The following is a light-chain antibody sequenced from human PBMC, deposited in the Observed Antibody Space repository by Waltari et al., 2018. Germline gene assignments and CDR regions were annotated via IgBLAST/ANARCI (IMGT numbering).Light chain of an antibody. V-gene: IGKV1-9*01. CDR2: AAS. CDR3: QQVNTDSWT. CDR1: RGISSY. Sequence: DIHLTQSPSYLSASVGDRVTITCRASRGISSYLAWYQQKPGKAPKLLIYAASTLQSGVPLRFSGSGSGTEFTLTISSLQPEDFATYYCQQVNTDSWTFGQGTKVEIK. J-gene: IGKJ1*01.